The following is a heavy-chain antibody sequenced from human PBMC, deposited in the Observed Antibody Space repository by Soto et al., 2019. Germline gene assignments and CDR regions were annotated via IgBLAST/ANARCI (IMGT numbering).Heavy chain of an antibody. J-gene: IGHJ4*02. V-gene: IGHV4-34*12. CDR2: IFYSGNT. CDR3: AREGRSAAPQAGFDL. CDR1: GGSFSGYY. D-gene: IGHD3-10*01. Sequence: PSATLSLTCAVYGGSFSGYYWSWIRQHPVKGLEWIGHIFYSGNTHYSPSLESRVTISVDTSKNQFSIKLTSVTVADTAIYYCAREGRSAAPQAGFDLWGQGTLVNVSA.